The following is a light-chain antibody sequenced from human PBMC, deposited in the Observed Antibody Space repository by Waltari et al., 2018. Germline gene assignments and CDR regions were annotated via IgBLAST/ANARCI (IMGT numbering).Light chain of an antibody. CDR2: WAS. V-gene: IGKV4-1*01. Sequence: DIVMTQSPDSLAVSLGERATINCKSRQSVLYNSNNKNYLAWYQQKPGQPPKLLIYWASTRESGVPDRFSGSGSGTDFTLTISSLQAEDVAVYYCHHYYIPPLTFGQGTRLEIK. J-gene: IGKJ5*01. CDR1: QSVLYNSNNKNY. CDR3: HHYYIPPLT.